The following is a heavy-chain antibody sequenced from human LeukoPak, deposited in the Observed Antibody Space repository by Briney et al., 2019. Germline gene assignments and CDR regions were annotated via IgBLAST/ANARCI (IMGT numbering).Heavy chain of an antibody. D-gene: IGHD2-8*01. J-gene: IGHJ5*02. V-gene: IGHV4-38-2*02. CDR2: VYHNGNT. Sequence: PSETLSLTGDVSGYSIRSGYHWGWIRQAPGKGLEWIGTVYHNGNTYYNPSFRGRVTISVDTSKNQFYLRFYSVTDADTAVYYCARDPRWLTPDCTSPGRFVNWFDPWGQGTQVTVSS. CDR1: GYSIRSGYH. CDR3: ARDPRWLTPDCTSPGRFVNWFDP.